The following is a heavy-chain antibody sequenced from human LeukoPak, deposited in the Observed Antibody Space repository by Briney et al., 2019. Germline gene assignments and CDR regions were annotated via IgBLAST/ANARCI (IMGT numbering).Heavy chain of an antibody. V-gene: IGHV4-34*01. D-gene: IGHD2-2*03. CDR1: GGSFSGYY. CDR2: INHSGST. J-gene: IGHJ6*02. CDR3: ARGPPVGYCSSTSCYPYYYYGMDV. Sequence: SETLSLTCAVYGGSFSGYYWSWIRQPPGKGLEWIGEINHSGSTNYNPSLKSRVTISVYTSKTQFSLTLSSVTAADTAVYYCARGPPVGYCSSTSCYPYYYYGMDVWGQGTTVTVSS.